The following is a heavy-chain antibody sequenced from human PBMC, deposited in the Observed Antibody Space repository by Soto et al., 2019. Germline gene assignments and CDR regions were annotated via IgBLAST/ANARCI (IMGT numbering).Heavy chain of an antibody. Sequence: QVQLQESGPGLVKPSQTLSLTCTVSGGSISSGGYYWSWIRQHPGKGLEWIGYIYYSGSTYYNPSIKSRVTISVDTYKNQFSLKLSSVTAADTAVYYCARVLRGYRNAIALNWFDPWGQGTLVTVSS. CDR3: ARVLRGYRNAIALNWFDP. CDR2: IYYSGST. D-gene: IGHD5-18*01. CDR1: GGSISSGGYY. J-gene: IGHJ5*02. V-gene: IGHV4-31*03.